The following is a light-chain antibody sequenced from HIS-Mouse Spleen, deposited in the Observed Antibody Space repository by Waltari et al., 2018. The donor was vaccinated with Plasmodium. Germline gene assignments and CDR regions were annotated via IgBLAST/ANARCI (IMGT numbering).Light chain of an antibody. J-gene: IGLJ3*02. CDR2: KDS. V-gene: IGLV3-27*01. Sequence: SYELTQPSSVSVSPGQTARITCSGDVLAKKYARWFQQKPGQAPVRGIYKDSERPSGIPERCSGSSSGTTVTLTISGAQVEDEADYYCYSAADNNLVFGGGTKLTVL. CDR3: YSAADNNLV. CDR1: VLAKKY.